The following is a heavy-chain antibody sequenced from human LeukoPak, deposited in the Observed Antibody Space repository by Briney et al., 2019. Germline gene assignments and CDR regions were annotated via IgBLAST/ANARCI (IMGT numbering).Heavy chain of an antibody. CDR2: ISYDGSNK. J-gene: IGHJ4*02. D-gene: IGHD2-21*02. V-gene: IGHV3-30*14. CDR1: GFTFSTYT. Sequence: GGSLRLSCAASGFTFSTYTMHWVRQAPGKGLEWVALISYDGSNKYYADSVKGRFTISRDNSKNTLYLQMNSLRAEDTAVYYCAREEVTAINYWGQGTLVTVSS. CDR3: AREEVTAINY.